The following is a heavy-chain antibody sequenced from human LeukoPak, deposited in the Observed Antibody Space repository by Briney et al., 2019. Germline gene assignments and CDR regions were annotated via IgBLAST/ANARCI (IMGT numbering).Heavy chain of an antibody. J-gene: IGHJ4*02. V-gene: IGHV4-34*01. Sequence: SETLSLTCAVYGGSFSGYYWSWIRQPPGKGLEWIGEINHSGSTNYNPSLKSRVTISVDTSKNQFSLKLSSVTAADTAVYYCARAKQGSITGTTKIDYWGQGTLVTVSS. CDR3: ARAKQGSITGTTKIDY. D-gene: IGHD1-7*01. CDR1: GGSFSGYY. CDR2: INHSGST.